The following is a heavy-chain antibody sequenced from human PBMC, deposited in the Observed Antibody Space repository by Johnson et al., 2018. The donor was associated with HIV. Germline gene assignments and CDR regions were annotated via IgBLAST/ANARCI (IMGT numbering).Heavy chain of an antibody. J-gene: IGHJ3*02. V-gene: IGHV3-13*01. CDR2: IGTAGDT. D-gene: IGHD3-3*01. Sequence: VQLVESGGGLVQPGGSLRLSCAASGFTFSSYDMHWVRQATGKGLEWVSAIGTAGDTYYADSVKGRCTISRDNSTNTLYLQMNSLRAEDTAVYYCARDHPRIFGVVIRVGVEWGKVAFDIWGQGTMVTVSS. CDR1: GFTFSSYD. CDR3: ARDHPRIFGVVIRVGVEWGKVAFDI.